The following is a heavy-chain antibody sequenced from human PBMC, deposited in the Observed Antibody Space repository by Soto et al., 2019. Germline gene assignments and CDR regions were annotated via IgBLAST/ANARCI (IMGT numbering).Heavy chain of an antibody. D-gene: IGHD4-17*01. J-gene: IGHJ3*02. CDR1: GASISSSNW. Sequence: SETLSLTCTVSGASISSSNWWSWVRQPPGKGLEWIGEIYHSGSTYYNPSLKSRVTISVDRSKNQFSLKLSSVTAADTAVYYCARIYGDGAFDIWGQGTMVTVSS. CDR2: IYHSGST. V-gene: IGHV4-4*02. CDR3: ARIYGDGAFDI.